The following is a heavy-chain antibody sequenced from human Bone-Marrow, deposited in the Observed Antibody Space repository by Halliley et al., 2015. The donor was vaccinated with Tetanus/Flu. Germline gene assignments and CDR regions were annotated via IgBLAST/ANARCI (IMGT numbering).Heavy chain of an antibody. D-gene: IGHD1-26*01. CDR3: AKDVGAAGYYGMDV. CDR2: ISYDGRQK. J-gene: IGHJ6*02. CDR1: GFTFYSYG. Sequence: QLVQSGGGVAQPGTSLRLSCAASGFTFYSYGVHWVRQAPGKGLEWVAVISYDGRQKYYADSVKGRFTISRDNSKNTLYLQMNSLRTDDTGVYYCAKDVGAAGYYGMDVWGRGTTVSVSS. V-gene: IGHV3-30*18.